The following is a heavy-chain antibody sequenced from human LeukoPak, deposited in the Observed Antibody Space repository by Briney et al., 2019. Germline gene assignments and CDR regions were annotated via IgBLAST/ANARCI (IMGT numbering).Heavy chain of an antibody. J-gene: IGHJ4*02. V-gene: IGHV1-2*02. CDR2: INPHSGRT. CDR3: ARGRSRFEGYSSGWYLDY. D-gene: IGHD6-19*01. CDR1: RYTFTSYW. Sequence: ASVNVSCKASRYTFTSYWISWVRQAPGQGLEWIRWINPHSGRTNYPQKFQGRVTITRNTYITTVNMDLSSLRFDDTAVYYCARGRSRFEGYSSGWYLDYWGQGTMVTVSS.